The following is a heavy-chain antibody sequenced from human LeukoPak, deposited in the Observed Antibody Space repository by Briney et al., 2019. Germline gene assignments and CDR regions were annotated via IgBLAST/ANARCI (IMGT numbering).Heavy chain of an antibody. CDR3: AKESGDDGSGYYEVFDY. CDR2: ISGTGGST. Sequence: GGSLRLSCTAPGFTFSSYAMSWVRQAPGKGLEWVSVISGTGGSTNHADSVKGRFTISRDNSKNTLYLQMNSLRAEDTAVYYCAKESGDDGSGYYEVFDYWGQGTPVTVSS. J-gene: IGHJ4*02. CDR1: GFTFSSYA. D-gene: IGHD3-22*01. V-gene: IGHV3-23*01.